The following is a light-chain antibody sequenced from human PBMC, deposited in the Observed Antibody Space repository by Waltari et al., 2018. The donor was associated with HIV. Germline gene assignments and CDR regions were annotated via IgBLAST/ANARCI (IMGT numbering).Light chain of an antibody. CDR1: GSDLGDSNY. CDR2: DVI. J-gene: IGLJ2*01. V-gene: IGLV2-14*03. Sequence: QSALTQPASVSGSPGQSITISCTGTGSDLGDSNYVSWYQHHPGRAPKLIIYDVIKLPSGVSNRLSGSKSGYTASLTISGLQAEDEADYYCSSYSLVNTALFGGGTKLTVL. CDR3: SSYSLVNTAL.